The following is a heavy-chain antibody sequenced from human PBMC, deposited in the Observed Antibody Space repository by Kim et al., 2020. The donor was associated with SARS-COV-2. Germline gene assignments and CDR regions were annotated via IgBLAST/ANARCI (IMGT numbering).Heavy chain of an antibody. CDR2: IYYSGST. CDR3: AREGRVLFQH. CDR1: GGSISSGGYY. Sequence: SETLSLTCTVSGGSISSGGYYWSWIRQHPGKGLEWIGYIYYSGSTYYNPSLKSRVTISVDTSKNQFSLKLSSVTAADTAVYYCAREGRVLFQHWGQGTLVTVSS. V-gene: IGHV4-31*03. J-gene: IGHJ1*01. D-gene: IGHD1-1*01.